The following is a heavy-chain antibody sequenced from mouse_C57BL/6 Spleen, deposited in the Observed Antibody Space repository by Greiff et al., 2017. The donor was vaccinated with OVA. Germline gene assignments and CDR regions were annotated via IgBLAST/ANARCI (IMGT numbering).Heavy chain of an antibody. V-gene: IGHV3-6*01. CDR1: GYSITSGYY. CDR3: AREGDDYDAMDY. CDR2: ISYDGSN. Sequence: EVQLQQSGPGLVKPSQSLSLTCSVTGYSITSGYYWNWIRQFPGNKLEWMGYISYDGSNNYNPSLKNRISITRDTSKNQFFLQLNSVTTEDTATYYCAREGDDYDAMDYWGQGTSVTVSS. J-gene: IGHJ4*01.